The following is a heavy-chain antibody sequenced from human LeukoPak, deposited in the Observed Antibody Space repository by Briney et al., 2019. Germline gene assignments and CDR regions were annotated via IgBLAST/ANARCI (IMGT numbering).Heavy chain of an antibody. Sequence: GGSLRLSCAASGFTFSDYYMSWIRQVPGKGLEWVSYISSSGTTIYYADSVKGRFTISRDNAKISLYLQMNSLRAEDTALYYCARDATYYYGSGSFYRWANWFAPWGQGTRVTVSS. CDR2: ISSSGTTI. J-gene: IGHJ5*02. V-gene: IGHV3-11*01. D-gene: IGHD3-10*01. CDR1: GFTFSDYY. CDR3: ARDATYYYGSGSFYRWANWFAP.